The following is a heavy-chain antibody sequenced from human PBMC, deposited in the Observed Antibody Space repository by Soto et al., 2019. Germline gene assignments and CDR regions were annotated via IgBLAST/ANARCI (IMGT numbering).Heavy chain of an antibody. CDR3: TRRYNWYDSYYDS. CDR2: SYYSGTT. CDR1: GNSISVHSYY. J-gene: IGHJ4*02. V-gene: IGHV4-39*01. Sequence: PSETLSLTCTVSGNSISVHSYYWTWIRQPPGKGHEWIGSSYYSGTTYFNPSLKSRASISVDTSKNEFSLSLSSVTAADTAVYLCTRRYNWYDSYYDSWGTGVLGTVS. D-gene: IGHD1-20*01.